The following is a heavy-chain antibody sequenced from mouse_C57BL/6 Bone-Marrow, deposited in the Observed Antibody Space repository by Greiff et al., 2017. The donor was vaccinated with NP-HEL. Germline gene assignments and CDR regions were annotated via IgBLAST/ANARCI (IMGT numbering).Heavy chain of an antibody. CDR3: AREGNYYGSSNWYFDV. Sequence: QVQLQQPGAELVMPGASVKLSCKASGYTFTSYWMHWVKQRPGQGLEWIGEIDPSDSYTNYNQKFKGKSTLTVDKSSSTAYMQLSSLTSGDSAVYYCAREGNYYGSSNWYFDVWGAGTTVTVSS. D-gene: IGHD1-1*01. CDR2: IDPSDSYT. J-gene: IGHJ1*01. CDR1: GYTFTSYW. V-gene: IGHV1-69*01.